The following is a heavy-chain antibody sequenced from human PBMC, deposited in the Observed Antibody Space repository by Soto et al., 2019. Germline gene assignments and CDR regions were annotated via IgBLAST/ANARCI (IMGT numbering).Heavy chain of an antibody. D-gene: IGHD3-22*01. CDR3: AGRRYDSSGYFY. CDR1: GFTVSSNY. CDR2: ISGSGGST. V-gene: IGHV3-53*02. Sequence: EVQLVETGGGLIQPGGSLRLSCAASGFTVSSNYMSWVRQAPGKGLEWVSVISGSGGSTYYADSVKGRFTISRDNSKNTLYLQMNSLRAEDTAVYYCAGRRYDSSGYFYWGQGTLVTVSS. J-gene: IGHJ4*02.